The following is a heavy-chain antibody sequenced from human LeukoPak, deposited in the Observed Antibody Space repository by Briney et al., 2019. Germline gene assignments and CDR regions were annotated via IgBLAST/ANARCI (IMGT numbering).Heavy chain of an antibody. CDR3: ATEGWFGAFDY. CDR2: FDHEEGEI. J-gene: IGHJ4*02. CDR1: GYRLSNLS. V-gene: IGHV1-24*01. Sequence: GASVKACCKVSGYRLSNLSMHWVRQAPGKGLEWMGGFDHEEGEIIYAERFKGRVTMTEDRATDTAHMELSSLRSEDTAVYYCATEGWFGAFDYWGQGTLVTVSS. D-gene: IGHD3-10*01.